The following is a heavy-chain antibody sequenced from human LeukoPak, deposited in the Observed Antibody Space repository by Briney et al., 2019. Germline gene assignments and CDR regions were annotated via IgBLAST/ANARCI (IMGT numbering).Heavy chain of an antibody. Sequence: PGGSLRLSCATSGFIFNDFYMNWIRQAPGKGLEWISYISSSGSSRYYVDSVKGRFTISRDNAKNSLYLQMNSLRADDTAVYYCAKSGYNRFDYWGQGTLVTVSS. D-gene: IGHD5-24*01. J-gene: IGHJ4*02. V-gene: IGHV3-11*01. CDR1: GFIFNDFY. CDR2: ISSSGSSR. CDR3: AKSGYNRFDY.